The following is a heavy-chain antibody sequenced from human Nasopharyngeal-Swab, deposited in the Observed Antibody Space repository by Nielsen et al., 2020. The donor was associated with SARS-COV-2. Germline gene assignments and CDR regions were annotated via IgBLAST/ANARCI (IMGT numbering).Heavy chain of an antibody. CDR3: ARRGVVVRGGYYFDY. D-gene: IGHD2-15*01. Sequence: WIRQPPGKGLEWIGYLSSTGSTNYNPSLKSRVTISVDTSKNQFSLKLSSVTAADTAVYYCARRGVVVRGGYYFDYWGQGTLVTVSS. J-gene: IGHJ4*02. CDR2: LSSTGST. V-gene: IGHV4-4*08.